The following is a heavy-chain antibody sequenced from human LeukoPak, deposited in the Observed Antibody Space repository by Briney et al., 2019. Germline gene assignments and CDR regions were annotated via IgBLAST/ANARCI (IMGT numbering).Heavy chain of an antibody. D-gene: IGHD3-22*01. CDR1: RYSFTNYW. CDR2: IYLGDSDT. V-gene: IGHV5-51*01. Sequence: GESLKIPCKGSRYSFTNYWIAWVRQMPGKGLEWMGIIYLGDSDTRYIPSFQGQVTISADKSISNAYLQWSSLKASDTAMYYCARYSSGYPYPDYWGQGTLVSVSS. CDR3: ARYSSGYPYPDY. J-gene: IGHJ4*02.